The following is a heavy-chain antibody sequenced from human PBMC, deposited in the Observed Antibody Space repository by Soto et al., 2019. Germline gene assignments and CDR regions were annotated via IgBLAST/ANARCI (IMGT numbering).Heavy chain of an antibody. CDR2: INHSGST. D-gene: IGHD3-3*01. CDR3: ARSLRFLEWLLYYGMDV. Sequence: LSLTCAVYGGSFSGYYWSWIRQPPGKGLEWIGEINHSGSTNYNPSLKSRVTISVDTSKNQSSLKLSSVTAADTAVYYCARSLRFLEWLLYYGMDVWGQGTTVTVSS. CDR1: GGSFSGYY. J-gene: IGHJ6*02. V-gene: IGHV4-34*01.